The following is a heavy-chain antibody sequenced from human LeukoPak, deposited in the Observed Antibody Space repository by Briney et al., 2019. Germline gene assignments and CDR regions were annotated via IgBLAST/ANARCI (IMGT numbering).Heavy chain of an antibody. V-gene: IGHV4-39*01. CDR2: IYSSGST. Sequence: PSETLSLTCTVSGGSISSSSYYWGWIRQPPGKGLEWIGNIYSSGSTYYNPSLKSRVTISVDTSKSQFSLKLNSVTAADTAVYYCVRLLAVAANGFDYWGQGTLVTVSS. J-gene: IGHJ4*02. CDR1: GGSISSSSYY. CDR3: VRLLAVAANGFDY. D-gene: IGHD6-19*01.